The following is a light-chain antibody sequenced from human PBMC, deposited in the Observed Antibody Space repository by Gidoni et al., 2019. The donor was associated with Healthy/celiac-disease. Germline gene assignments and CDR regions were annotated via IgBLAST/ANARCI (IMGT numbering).Light chain of an antibody. CDR2: QDS. CDR1: KLGHKY. CDR3: KAWDSSTVV. Sequence: SYELTPPPSVSVSPGPTANITCSGDKLGHKYASWYQQKPGQSPLLVIYQDSKWPSGIPERFTGSNSGNTATLTISGTQAMDEADYYCKAWDSSTVVFGGGTKLTVL. V-gene: IGLV3-1*01. J-gene: IGLJ2*01.